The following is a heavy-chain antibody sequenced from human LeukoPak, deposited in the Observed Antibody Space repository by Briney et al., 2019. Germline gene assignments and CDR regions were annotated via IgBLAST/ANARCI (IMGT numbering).Heavy chain of an antibody. Sequence: PSETLSLTCTVSGGSISTFHWSWIRQPPGKGLEWIGYIYHSGTTNYSPSLKSRVTISVGTSKNQLSLKLNSVTAADTAVYYCTRGGYSDYDYRPLVWGQGALVTVSS. CDR3: TRGGYSDYDYRPLV. CDR2: IYHSGTT. CDR1: GGSISTFH. J-gene: IGHJ4*02. V-gene: IGHV4-59*01. D-gene: IGHD5-12*01.